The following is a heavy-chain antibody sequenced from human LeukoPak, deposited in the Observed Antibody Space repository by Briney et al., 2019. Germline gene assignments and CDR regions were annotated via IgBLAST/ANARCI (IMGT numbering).Heavy chain of an antibody. CDR1: GFXFSTYA. Sequence: GRSLRLSCAASGFXFSTYAMHWVRQAPGKGLEWVAVISYDGSNEYYADSVKGRFTISRDSSENTLYLQMNSLRVEDTAVYYCARVGYYSSGPFSYFDYWGQGTLVTVSS. J-gene: IGHJ4*02. CDR3: ARVGYYSSGPFSYFDY. D-gene: IGHD3-10*01. V-gene: IGHV3-30-3*01. CDR2: ISYDGSNE.